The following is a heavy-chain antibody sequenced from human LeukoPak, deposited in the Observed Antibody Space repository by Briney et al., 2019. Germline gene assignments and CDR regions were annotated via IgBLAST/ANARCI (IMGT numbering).Heavy chain of an antibody. CDR2: IYHSGKT. V-gene: IGHV4-38-2*01. J-gene: IGHJ4*02. CDR1: GYSITSGYY. D-gene: IGHD2-2*01. CDR3: ASRSPAHDY. Sequence: SETLSLTCAVSGYSITSGYYWSWIRQPPGKGLEWIGNIYHSGKTYYKPSLKSRVTISVDTSKNQFSLKLSSVTATDTAVYCCASRSPAHDYWGQGTLVTVPS.